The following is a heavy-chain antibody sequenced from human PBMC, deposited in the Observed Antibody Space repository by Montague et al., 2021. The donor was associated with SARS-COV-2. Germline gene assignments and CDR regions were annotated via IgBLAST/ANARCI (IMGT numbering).Heavy chain of an antibody. CDR3: ARLLRSCSNGVCRTYYYYAMDV. V-gene: IGHV4-59*01. CDR1: GGSISGYY. CDR2: IYYSGST. Sequence: SETLSLTCTVSGGSISGYYWSWIRQSPGRGLEWIGYIYYSGSTKXNPFLESRVTVSVDRSKNQVSLKLSPVTPADTAVYYCARLLRSCSNGVCRTYYYYAMDVWGQGTTVTVSS. D-gene: IGHD2-8*01. J-gene: IGHJ6*02.